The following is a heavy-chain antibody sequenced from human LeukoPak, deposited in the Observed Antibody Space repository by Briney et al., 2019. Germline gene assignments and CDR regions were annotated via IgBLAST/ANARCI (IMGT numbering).Heavy chain of an antibody. CDR3: ARQYSSSWYYFDY. CDR1: GGSVSSGSYY. D-gene: IGHD6-13*01. J-gene: IGHJ4*01. Sequence: SSETLSLTCTVSGGSVSSGSYYCSWIRQPPGKGLEWIGYVHYSGSTNYNPSLKSRVTMSVDTSKNQFSLKLSSVTAADTAFYYCARQYSSSWYYFDYWGRGTLVTVSP. V-gene: IGHV4-61*01. CDR2: VHYSGST.